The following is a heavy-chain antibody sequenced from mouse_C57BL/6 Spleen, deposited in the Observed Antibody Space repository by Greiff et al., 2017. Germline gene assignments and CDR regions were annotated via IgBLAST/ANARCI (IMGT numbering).Heavy chain of an antibody. Sequence: QVHVKQSGPGLVQPSQSLSITCTVPGFSLTSYGVHWVRQSPGKGLEWLGVIWSGGSTDYNAAFISRLSISKDNSKSQVFFQCDSLQADDTTIYNGTRISDRDESRVWIAYWGQGTLVTVSA. CDR1: GFSLTSYG. CDR2: IWSGGST. J-gene: IGHJ3*01. V-gene: IGHV2-2*01. CDR3: TRISDRDESRVWIAY.